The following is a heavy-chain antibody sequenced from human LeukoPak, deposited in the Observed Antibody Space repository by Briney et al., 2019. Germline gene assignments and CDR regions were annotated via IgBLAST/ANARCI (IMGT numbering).Heavy chain of an antibody. J-gene: IGHJ4*02. CDR3: AKCGLNYDTSGFYPDY. CDR2: IRYDATNQ. CDR1: GFTFSSYG. D-gene: IGHD3-22*01. V-gene: IGHV3-30*02. Sequence: GGSLRLSCAASGFTFSSYGMHWFRQAPGKGLEWVAFIRYDATNQYYANSVKGRFTISRDDLKNTVLLQMSRLRAEDTAVYYCAKCGLNYDTSGFYPDYWGQGTLVTVSS.